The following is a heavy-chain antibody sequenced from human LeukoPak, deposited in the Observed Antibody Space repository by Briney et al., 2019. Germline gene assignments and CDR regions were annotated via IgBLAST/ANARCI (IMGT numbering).Heavy chain of an antibody. CDR3: ARGGPRRYYDSSGYSAPTSYYYYYMDV. Sequence: ASVKVSCKASGYTFTGYYMHWVRQAPGQGLEWMGWINPNSGGTNYAQKFQGRVPMTRDTSISTAYMELSRLRSDDTAVYYCARGGPRRYYDSSGYSAPTSYYYYYMDVWGKGTTVTVSS. V-gene: IGHV1-2*02. CDR1: GYTFTGYY. J-gene: IGHJ6*03. D-gene: IGHD3-22*01. CDR2: INPNSGGT.